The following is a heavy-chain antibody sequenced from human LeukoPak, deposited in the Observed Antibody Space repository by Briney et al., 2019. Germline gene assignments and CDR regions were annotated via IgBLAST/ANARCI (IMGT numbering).Heavy chain of an antibody. CDR1: GYTFTSYG. J-gene: IGHJ6*03. V-gene: IGHV1-18*01. D-gene: IGHD2-2*01. CDR2: ISAYNGNT. CDR3: AAGFVVPAATTSDYYYYYMDV. Sequence: ASVKVSCKASGYTFTSYGISWVRQAPGQGLEWMGWISAYNGNTNYAQKLQGRVAMTTDTSTSTAYMELRSLRSDDTAVYYCAAGFVVPAATTSDYYYYYMDVWGKGTTVTVSS.